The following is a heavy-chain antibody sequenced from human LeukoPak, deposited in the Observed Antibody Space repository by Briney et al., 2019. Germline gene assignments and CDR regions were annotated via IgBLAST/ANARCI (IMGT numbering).Heavy chain of an antibody. CDR2: IKRVGSEK. CDR3: ARGPWGSGTYYTVNGDWCDP. Sequence: GGSLRLSCAASGFIFNEYWMSWVRQAPGKGLEWVANIKRVGSEKYYVDSVKGRFIISRDNAKNSLYLQMNNLRAEDTAVYYCARGPWGSGTYYTVNGDWCDPWGQGALVTVSS. D-gene: IGHD3-10*01. J-gene: IGHJ5*02. CDR1: GFIFNEYW. V-gene: IGHV3-7*01.